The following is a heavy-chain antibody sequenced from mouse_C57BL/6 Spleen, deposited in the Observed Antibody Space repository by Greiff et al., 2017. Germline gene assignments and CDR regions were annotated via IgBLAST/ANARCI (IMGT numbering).Heavy chain of an antibody. D-gene: IGHD2-2*01. CDR1: GYSFTDYN. CDR3: ARGAGYDGAMDY. Sequence: EVKLMESGPELVKPGASVKISCKASGYSFTDYNMNWVKQSNGKSLEWIGVINPNYGTTSYNQKFKGKATLTVDQSSSTAYMQLNSLTSEDSAVYYCARGAGYDGAMDYWGQGTSVTVSS. J-gene: IGHJ4*01. V-gene: IGHV1-39*01. CDR2: INPNYGTT.